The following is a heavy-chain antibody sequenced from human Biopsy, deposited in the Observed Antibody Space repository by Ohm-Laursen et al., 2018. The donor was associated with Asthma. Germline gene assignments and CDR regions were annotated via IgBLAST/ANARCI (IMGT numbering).Heavy chain of an antibody. Sequence: SLRLSCSASGFTVTTNSISWVRQVPGKGLEWVANIKHDGSEKNHVDSLEGRFTISRDNAKNSLYLQMNSLRAEDTAVYYCARTFHFWSPYHAEHYQLWGQGTLVTVSS. CDR3: ARTFHFWSPYHAEHYQL. V-gene: IGHV3-7*01. CDR2: IKHDGSEK. CDR1: GFTVTTNS. D-gene: IGHD3-3*02. J-gene: IGHJ1*01.